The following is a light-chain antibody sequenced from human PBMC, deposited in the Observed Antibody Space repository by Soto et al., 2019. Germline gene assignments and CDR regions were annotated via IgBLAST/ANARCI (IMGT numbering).Light chain of an antibody. CDR3: QLGKSVPWA. Sequence: DGHVTQAPCSVSACRGDGMTIASRASQGISSWLAWYLQKPGEAPKLRVYAAFTLQSGVPSRFRGSGSGADFTLTIGNLQAEDFATYYCQLGKSVPWAFGQGTKVDIK. V-gene: IGKV1-12*01. J-gene: IGKJ1*01. CDR1: QGISSW. CDR2: AAF.